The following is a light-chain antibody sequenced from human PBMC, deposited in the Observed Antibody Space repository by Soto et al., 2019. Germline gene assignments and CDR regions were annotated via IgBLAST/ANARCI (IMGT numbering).Light chain of an antibody. J-gene: IGLJ2*01. CDR3: SSYTSTSTLKL. Sequence: QSALTQPASVSGSPGQSITISCTGTSRDVGGYNYVSWYQQHPGKAPKLVIYEVSDRPSGVSIRFSGSKSGNTASLTISGLQAEDEADYSCSSYTSTSTLKLFGGGTKLTVL. V-gene: IGLV2-14*03. CDR2: EVS. CDR1: SRDVGGYNY.